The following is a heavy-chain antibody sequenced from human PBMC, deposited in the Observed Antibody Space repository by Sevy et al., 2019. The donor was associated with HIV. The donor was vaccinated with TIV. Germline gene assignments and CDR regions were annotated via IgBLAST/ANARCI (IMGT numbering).Heavy chain of an antibody. CDR3: AKLGSTTLTTSDAFDI. CDR1: GFTFSSSG. Sequence: GWSLRLSCAASGFTFSSSGMHWVRQAPGKGLEWVTFIRYDGTTKYYADSVKGRFTISRDNSKSTLYLQMNSLRDEDTGVYFCAKLGSTTLTTSDAFDIWGQGTLVTVSS. D-gene: IGHD4-17*01. J-gene: IGHJ3*02. CDR2: IRYDGTTK. V-gene: IGHV3-30*02.